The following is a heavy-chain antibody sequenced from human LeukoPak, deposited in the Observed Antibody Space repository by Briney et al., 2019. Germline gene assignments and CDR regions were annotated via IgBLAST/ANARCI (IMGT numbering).Heavy chain of an antibody. CDR1: GFIFSDYA. CDR3: AKERSFGPRDFDY. Sequence: GGSLRLSCSASGFIFSDYAMRWVRQAPGKGLEYISAISSDGDRTFFTDSVKGRFTISRDNSKNTLYLQMDSLRADDTAVYYCAKERSFGPRDFDYWGQGTLVTVSS. J-gene: IGHJ4*02. CDR2: ISSDGDRT. D-gene: IGHD3-10*01. V-gene: IGHV3-64*04.